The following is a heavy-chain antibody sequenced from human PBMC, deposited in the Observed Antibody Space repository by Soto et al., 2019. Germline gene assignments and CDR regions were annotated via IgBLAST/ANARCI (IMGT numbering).Heavy chain of an antibody. CDR3: ARYPYGFDAFDI. J-gene: IGHJ3*02. CDR2: IYYSGST. CDR1: GGSISSYY. Sequence: SETLSLTCTVSGGSISSYYWSWIRQPPGKGLEWIGYIYYSGSTNYNPSLKSRVTISVDTSKNQFSLKLSSVTAADTAVYYCARYPYGFDAFDIWGQGTMVTVSS. D-gene: IGHD4-17*01. V-gene: IGHV4-59*01.